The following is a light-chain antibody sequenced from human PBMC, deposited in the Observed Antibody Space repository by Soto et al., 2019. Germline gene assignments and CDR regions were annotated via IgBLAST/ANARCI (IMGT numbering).Light chain of an antibody. J-gene: IGKJ1*01. Sequence: DIVMTQSPDSLAVSLGERATINCKSSQSVLYSSNNKNYLAWYQQKPGQPPKLLIYWASTRESGVPDRFSGSXSXXDFTLXISSLQAEDVAVYYCQQYYSTPRTFGQGTKVEIK. CDR1: QSVLYSSNNKNY. CDR3: QQYYSTPRT. V-gene: IGKV4-1*01. CDR2: WAS.